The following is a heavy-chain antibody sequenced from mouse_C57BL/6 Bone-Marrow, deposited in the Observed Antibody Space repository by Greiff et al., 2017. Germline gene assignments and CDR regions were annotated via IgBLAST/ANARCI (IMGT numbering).Heavy chain of an antibody. J-gene: IGHJ1*03. D-gene: IGHD2-5*01. Sequence: VQLQQPGAELVMPGASVKMSCKASGYTFTSYWITWVKQRPGQGLEWIGDIYPGSGSTNYNEKFKSKATLTVDTSSSTAYMQLSSLTSEDSAVYYCARPYYSNYRYFDVWGTGTTVTVSS. CDR1: GYTFTSYW. V-gene: IGHV1-55*01. CDR2: IYPGSGST. CDR3: ARPYYSNYRYFDV.